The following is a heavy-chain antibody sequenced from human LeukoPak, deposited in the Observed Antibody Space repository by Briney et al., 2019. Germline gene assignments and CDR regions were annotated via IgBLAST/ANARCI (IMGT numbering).Heavy chain of an antibody. D-gene: IGHD3-22*01. CDR1: GGSISSYY. CDR2: IYYSGST. J-gene: IGHJ3*02. V-gene: IGHV4-59*08. CDR3: ARQSSTYYYDSSGYGDAFDI. Sequence: SETLSLTCTVSGGSISSYYWSLIRQPPGKGLEWIGYIYYSGSTNYNPSLKSRVTISVDTSKNQFSLKLSSVTAADTAVYYRARQSSTYYYDSSGYGDAFDIWGQGTMVTVSS.